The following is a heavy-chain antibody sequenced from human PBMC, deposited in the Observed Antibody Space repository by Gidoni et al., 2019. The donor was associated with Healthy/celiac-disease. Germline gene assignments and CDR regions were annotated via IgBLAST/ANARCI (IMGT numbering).Heavy chain of an antibody. J-gene: IGHJ5*02. CDR2: IYTSGST. V-gene: IGHV4-61*02. CDR1: GGSISSGSYY. D-gene: IGHD6-13*01. CDR3: ARGIAAAGTRRYWFDP. Sequence: QVQLQESGPGLVKPSQTLSLTCPVSGGSISSGSYYWSWIRQPAGKGLEWIGRIYTSGSTNYNPSLKSRVTISVDTSKNQFSLKLSSVTAADTAVYYCARGIAAAGTRRYWFDPWGQGTLVTVSS.